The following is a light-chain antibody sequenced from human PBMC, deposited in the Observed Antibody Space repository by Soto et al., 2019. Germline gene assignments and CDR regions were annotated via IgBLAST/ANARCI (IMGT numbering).Light chain of an antibody. CDR2: DVV. V-gene: IGLV2-11*01. CDR3: CSYAGSSWV. Sequence: QSALTQPRSVSGSPGQSVTISCTGTSSDVGYYNYVSWYQHHPGKAPKLMIYDVVKRPSGVPDRFSGSKSGNTASLTISGLQAEDEGDYYCCSYAGSSWVFGGGTQLTVL. CDR1: SSDVGYYNY. J-gene: IGLJ3*02.